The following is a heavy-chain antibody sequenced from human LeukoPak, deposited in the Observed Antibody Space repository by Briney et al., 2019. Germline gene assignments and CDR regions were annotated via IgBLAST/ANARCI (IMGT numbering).Heavy chain of an antibody. J-gene: IGHJ4*02. Sequence: GASVKVSCKASGYTFTGYYMHWVRQAPGQGLEWMGIINPSGGSTSYAQQFQGRVTMTRDTSTSTVYMELSSLRSEDTAVYYCARDFYRMAAAGTAAFYFDYWGQGTLVTVSS. D-gene: IGHD6-13*01. CDR3: ARDFYRMAAAGTAAFYFDY. CDR2: INPSGGST. CDR1: GYTFTGYY. V-gene: IGHV1-46*01.